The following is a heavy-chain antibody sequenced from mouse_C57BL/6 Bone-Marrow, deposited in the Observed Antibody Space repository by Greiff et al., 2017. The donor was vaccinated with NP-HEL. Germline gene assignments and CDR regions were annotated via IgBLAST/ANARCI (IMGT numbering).Heavy chain of an antibody. Sequence: QVQLQQPGAELVKPGASVKLSCKASGYTFTSYWMQWVKQRPGQGLEWIGEIDPSDSYTNYNQKFKGKATLTVDTSSSTAYMQLSSLTSEDSAVYYWARGKIYYDYDESFDYWGQGTTLTVSS. D-gene: IGHD2-4*01. V-gene: IGHV1-50*01. CDR1: GYTFTSYW. J-gene: IGHJ2*01. CDR2: IDPSDSYT. CDR3: ARGKIYYDYDESFDY.